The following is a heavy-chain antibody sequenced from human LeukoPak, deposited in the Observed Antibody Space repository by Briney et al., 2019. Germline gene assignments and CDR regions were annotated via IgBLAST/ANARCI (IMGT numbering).Heavy chain of an antibody. Sequence: SETLSLTCAVYGGSFGVYYWNWIRQPPGKGLEWIGEINRSGSTNYNPSLKSRVTISVDTSKAQISLRLSSVTAADTAVYYCVRGRDLWFGDAEGYGMDVWGTGTPVTVSS. CDR1: GGSFGVYY. CDR2: INRSGST. D-gene: IGHD3-10*01. V-gene: IGHV4-34*01. J-gene: IGHJ6*04. CDR3: VRGRDLWFGDAEGYGMDV.